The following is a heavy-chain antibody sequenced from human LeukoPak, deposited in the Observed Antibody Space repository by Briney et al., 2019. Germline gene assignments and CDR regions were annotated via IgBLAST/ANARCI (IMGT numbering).Heavy chain of an antibody. CDR1: GFTFSGFA. J-gene: IGHJ4*02. CDR3: VAKFYFDY. V-gene: IGHV3-64D*06. Sequence: PGGCLRLSCSASGFTFSGFAMHWVRQAPRKGLEYVSAISYNRDTTYNVDSVKGRFTISRDNAKNTLYLQMSSLRPEDTAVYYCVAKFYFDYWGQGTLVTV. CDR2: ISYNRDTT.